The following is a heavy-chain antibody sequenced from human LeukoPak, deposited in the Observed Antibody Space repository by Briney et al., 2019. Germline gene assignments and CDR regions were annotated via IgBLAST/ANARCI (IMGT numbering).Heavy chain of an antibody. CDR3: TRDPSQYYYDSSGYNY. D-gene: IGHD3-22*01. J-gene: IGHJ4*02. Sequence: GGSLRLFCTASGFTFGDYAMSWVRQAPGKGLEWVGFIRSKAYGGTTEYAASVKGRFTISRDDSKSIAYLQMNSLKTEDTAVYYCTRDPSQYYYDSSGYNYWGQGTLVTVSS. CDR1: GFTFGDYA. CDR2: IRSKAYGGTT. V-gene: IGHV3-49*04.